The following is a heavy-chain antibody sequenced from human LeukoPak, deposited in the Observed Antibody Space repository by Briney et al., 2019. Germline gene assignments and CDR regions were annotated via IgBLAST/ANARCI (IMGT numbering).Heavy chain of an antibody. Sequence: GGTLRLSCAASGFTFSSYGMNWVRQAPGKGLEWVSGISGDAGRTYYADSVKGRFTIYRDNSKNTLYLQMNSLRAEDTAVYYCARGQFYYDILTGYSTFDYWGQGTLVTVSS. CDR1: GFTFSSYG. CDR2: ISGDAGRT. J-gene: IGHJ4*02. V-gene: IGHV3-23*01. CDR3: ARGQFYYDILTGYSTFDY. D-gene: IGHD3-9*01.